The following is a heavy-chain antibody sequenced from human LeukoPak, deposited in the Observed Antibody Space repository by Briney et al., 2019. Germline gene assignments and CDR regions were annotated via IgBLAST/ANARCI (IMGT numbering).Heavy chain of an antibody. V-gene: IGHV4-34*01. CDR2: INHSGST. Sequence: PSETLSLTCAVYGRSFSGYYWSWIRQPPGKGLEWIGEINHSGSTNYNPSLKSRVTISVDTSKNQFSLKLSSVTAADTAVYYCARGLGGYCSGGSCLFRAEYFQHWGQGTLVTVSS. D-gene: IGHD2-15*01. CDR3: ARGLGGYCSGGSCLFRAEYFQH. CDR1: GRSFSGYY. J-gene: IGHJ1*01.